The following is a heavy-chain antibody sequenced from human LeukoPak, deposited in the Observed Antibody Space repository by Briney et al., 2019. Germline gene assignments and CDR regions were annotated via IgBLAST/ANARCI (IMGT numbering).Heavy chain of an antibody. D-gene: IGHD2-15*01. CDR1: GFTFSSYS. V-gene: IGHV3-48*01. CDR2: ISSRSRTI. J-gene: IGHJ6*03. CDR3: ARLRKGYCSGGSCFTVYYYYYMDV. Sequence: GGSLRLSCAASGFTFSSYSMNWVRQAPGKGLEWVSYISSRSRTIYYADSVKGRFTISRDNAKNSLYLQINSLRAEDTAVYYCARLRKGYCSGGSCFTVYYYYYMDVWGKGTTVTVSS.